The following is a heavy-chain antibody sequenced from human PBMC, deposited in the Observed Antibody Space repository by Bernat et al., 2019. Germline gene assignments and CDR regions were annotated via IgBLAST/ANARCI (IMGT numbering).Heavy chain of an antibody. CDR3: ARDHWSGYYWGYYYYMDV. CDR2: MNPNSGNT. D-gene: IGHD3-3*01. Sequence: QVQLVQSGAEVKQPGASVKVSCKASGYTFTTYDINWVRQATGQGLEWMGWMNPNSGNTGYAHKFQGRVTMTRDTSISTAYMELSSLRSEDTAVYYCARDHWSGYYWGYYYYMDVWGKGTTVTVSS. J-gene: IGHJ6*03. V-gene: IGHV1-8*01. CDR1: GYTFTTYD.